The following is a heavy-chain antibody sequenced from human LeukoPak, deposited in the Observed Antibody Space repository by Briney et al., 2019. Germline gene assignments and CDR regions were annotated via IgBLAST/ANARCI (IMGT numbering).Heavy chain of an antibody. J-gene: IGHJ3*02. V-gene: IGHV4-34*01. CDR2: INHSGST. CDR3: ARTTYYYDSSGYWEADAFDI. D-gene: IGHD3-22*01. Sequence: SETLSLTCAVYGGSFSGYYWSWIRQPPGKGLEWIGEINHSGSTNYNPSLKSRVTISVDTSKNQFSLKLSSVTAADTAVYYCARTTYYYDSSGYWEADAFDIWGQGTMVTVSS. CDR1: GGSFSGYY.